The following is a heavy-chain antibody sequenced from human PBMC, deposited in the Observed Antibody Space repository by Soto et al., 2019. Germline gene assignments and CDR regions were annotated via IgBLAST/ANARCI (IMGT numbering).Heavy chain of an antibody. D-gene: IGHD3-3*01. J-gene: IGHJ4*02. CDR3: AKYDFWSGYFVDS. Sequence: SETLSLTCTFSGCSIGIYYWSLIRQPPGKGLEWIGHIYYSVNTNYNPSLKSRVTISVDTPKNQFFLKMTSVTAADTAVYYCAKYDFWSGYFVDSWGQGTLVTVSS. V-gene: IGHV4-59*08. CDR1: GCSIGIYY. CDR2: IYYSVNT.